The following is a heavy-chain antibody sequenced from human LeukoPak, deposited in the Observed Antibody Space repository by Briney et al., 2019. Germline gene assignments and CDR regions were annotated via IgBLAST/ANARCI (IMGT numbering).Heavy chain of an antibody. V-gene: IGHV3-30*02. Sequence: GGSLRLSCVAAGFTSSSYCMRWVRQAPGKGLEWVAFIRYDGSNKYYADSVKGRFTISRDNSKNTLYLQMNSLRAEDTAVYYCAPAGLYSNSQTPIHYWGQGTLVTVSS. D-gene: IGHD4-11*01. CDR3: APAGLYSNSQTPIHY. CDR2: IRYDGSNK. J-gene: IGHJ4*02. CDR1: GFTSSSYC.